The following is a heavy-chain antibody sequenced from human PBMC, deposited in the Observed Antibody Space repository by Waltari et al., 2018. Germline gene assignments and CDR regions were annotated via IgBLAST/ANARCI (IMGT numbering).Heavy chain of an antibody. D-gene: IGHD3-16*01. CDR1: GGSLNNRY. CDR3: ARGRSTPMIIAY. Sequence: QVRLEQWGAGLLKPSETLSLTCAVYGGSLNNRYWSWIRQSPGKGLEWLGEISHSGRTHDTPALKSRVIISGDTSKSQFSLILTSVNAADTAVYYCARGRSTPMIIAYWGQGTQVTVSS. J-gene: IGHJ4*02. CDR2: ISHSGRT. V-gene: IGHV4-34*02.